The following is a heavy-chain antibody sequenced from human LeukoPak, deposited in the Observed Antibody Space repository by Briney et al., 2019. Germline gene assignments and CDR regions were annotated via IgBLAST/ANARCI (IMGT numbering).Heavy chain of an antibody. V-gene: IGHV5-51*01. CDR3: ARQEYCSGGSCYTWFDP. Sequence: GESLKISCKGSGYSINNYWIGWVRQMPGKGLEWMGIIYPADSDIRYSPSFQGQVTISADKSISTAYLQWSSLKASDTAMYYCARQEYCSGGSCYTWFDPWGQGTLVAVSS. CDR2: IYPADSDI. D-gene: IGHD2-15*01. J-gene: IGHJ5*02. CDR1: GYSINNYW.